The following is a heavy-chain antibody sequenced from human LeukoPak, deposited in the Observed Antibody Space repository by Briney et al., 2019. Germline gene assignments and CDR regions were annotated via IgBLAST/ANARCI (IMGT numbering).Heavy chain of an antibody. CDR1: GFNFNIYS. V-gene: IGHV3-48*01. J-gene: IGHJ6*03. CDR2: IRSSSSKI. CDR3: ARADVDV. Sequence: GGSXXLSCAASGFNFNIYSFNWVRQAPGKGLEWVSYIRSSSSKIYYADSVKGRFTISRDSGKTSVYLQMNSLRAEDTAVYYCARADVDVWGKGTTVAVSS.